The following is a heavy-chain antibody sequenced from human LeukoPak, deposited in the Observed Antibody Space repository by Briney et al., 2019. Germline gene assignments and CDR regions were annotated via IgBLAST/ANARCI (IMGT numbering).Heavy chain of an antibody. V-gene: IGHV4-4*07. CDR1: GGSISSYY. D-gene: IGHD4-23*01. CDR2: SYSSGST. CDR3: ARVYQSSGISSGYFDY. J-gene: IGHJ4*02. Sequence: SETLSLTCTVSGGSISSYYWSWMRQPAGQRLEWIGRSYSSGSTSYNPSLKSRVTMSVDASKNQVSLKLSSATAADTAMYYCARVYQSSGISSGYFDYWGQGSLVTVSS.